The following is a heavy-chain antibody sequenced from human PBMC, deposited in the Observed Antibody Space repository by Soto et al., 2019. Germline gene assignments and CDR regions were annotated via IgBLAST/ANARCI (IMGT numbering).Heavy chain of an antibody. Sequence: GGSLRLSCAVSGVNFRTHSMNWVRQAPGKGLEWLSTIDGVSGTDTFYAESVKGRFTISTDTSKNIVFLQMNRLRAEDTAVYFCTKDDGHYYSSSAYPNWGRGTLVTVX. CDR1: GVNFRTHS. CDR2: IDGVSGTDT. CDR3: TKDDGHYYSSSAYPN. D-gene: IGHD3-22*01. V-gene: IGHV3-23*01. J-gene: IGHJ1*01.